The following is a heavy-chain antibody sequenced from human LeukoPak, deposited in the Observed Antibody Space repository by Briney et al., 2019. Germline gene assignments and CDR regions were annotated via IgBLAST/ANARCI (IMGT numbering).Heavy chain of an antibody. CDR3: ARTYYYGSGSYLNWFDP. J-gene: IGHJ5*02. CDR1: GYSFTSYW. Sequence: GESLKISCKGSGYSFTSYWIGWVRQMPGKGLEWMGIFYPGDSDTRYSPSFQGQVTISADKSISTAYLQWSSLKASDTAMCYCARTYYYGSGSYLNWFDPWGQGTLVTVSS. V-gene: IGHV5-51*01. CDR2: FYPGDSDT. D-gene: IGHD3-10*01.